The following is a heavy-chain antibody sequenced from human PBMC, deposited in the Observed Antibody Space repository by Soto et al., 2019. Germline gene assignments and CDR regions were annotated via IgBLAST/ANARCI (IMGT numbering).Heavy chain of an antibody. D-gene: IGHD1-26*01. Sequence: EVQLVESGGGLVQPGRSLRLSCAASGFTFDDYAMHWVRQAPVKGLEWVSGISRNSGSIGYADSVKGRFTISRDNAKNSMYLQMNSLRAEDTALYYSAKDIVGAIRHYFDYWGQGTLVTVSS. V-gene: IGHV3-9*01. CDR3: AKDIVGAIRHYFDY. CDR2: ISRNSGSI. CDR1: GFTFDDYA. J-gene: IGHJ4*02.